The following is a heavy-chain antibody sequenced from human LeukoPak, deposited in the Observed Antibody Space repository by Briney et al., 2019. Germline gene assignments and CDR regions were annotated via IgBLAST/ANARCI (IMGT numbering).Heavy chain of an antibody. D-gene: IGHD1-26*01. J-gene: IGHJ3*02. CDR1: GFTFSSYA. CDR2: ISYDGSNK. CDR3: AKADGSYFAFDI. Sequence: GGSLRLSCAASGFTFSSYAMSWVRQAPGKGLEWVAVISYDGSNKYYADSVKGRFTISRDNSKNTLYLQMNSLRAEDTAVYYCAKADGSYFAFDIWGQGTMVTVSS. V-gene: IGHV3-30*18.